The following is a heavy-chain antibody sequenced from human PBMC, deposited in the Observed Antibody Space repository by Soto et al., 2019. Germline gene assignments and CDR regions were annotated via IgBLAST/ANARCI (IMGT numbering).Heavy chain of an antibody. D-gene: IGHD5-12*01. CDR3: ARDREGDGYNLDY. V-gene: IGHV4-59*12. CDR1: GGSISSYY. J-gene: IGHJ4*02. CDR2: IYYSGST. Sequence: SETLSLTCTASGGSISSYYWSWIRQPPGKGLEWIGYIYYSGSTNYNPSLKSRVTISVDTSKNSLNLQMNSLRAEDTAVYYCARDREGDGYNLDYWGQGTLVTDSS.